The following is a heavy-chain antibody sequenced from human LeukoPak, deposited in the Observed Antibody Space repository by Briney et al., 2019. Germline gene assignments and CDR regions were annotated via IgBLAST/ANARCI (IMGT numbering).Heavy chain of an antibody. D-gene: IGHD3-22*01. Sequence: ASVKVSCKASGYTFTYYYMHWVRQAPGQGLEWMGIIKPSGGSTTYAQKFQGRVTMTWDTSTSTVYMELSSLRSEDTAVYYCARARDDSIGSRWFDPWGQGTLVTVSS. J-gene: IGHJ5*02. CDR2: IKPSGGST. CDR1: GYTFTYYY. CDR3: ARARDDSIGSRWFDP. V-gene: IGHV1-46*01.